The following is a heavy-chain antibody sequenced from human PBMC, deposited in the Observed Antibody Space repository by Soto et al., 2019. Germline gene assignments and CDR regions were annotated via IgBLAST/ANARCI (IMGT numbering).Heavy chain of an antibody. CDR1: GGSFSGYY. CDR2: INHRGST. V-gene: IGHV4-34*01. CDR3: ATYEHRTSLSGIDV. D-gene: IGHD5-12*01. Sequence: QVQLQQWGAGLLKPSETLSLTCAVSGGSFSGYYWSWIRQPPGKGLEWIGEINHRGSTTYNPSLTSRVTLSLDSSKNQFSLILTSVTAADAAVYYCATYEHRTSLSGIDVWGQGATVTVSS. J-gene: IGHJ6*02.